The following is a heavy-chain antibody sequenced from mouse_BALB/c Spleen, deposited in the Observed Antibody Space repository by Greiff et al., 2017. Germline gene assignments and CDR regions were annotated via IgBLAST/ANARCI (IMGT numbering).Heavy chain of an antibody. Sequence: EVKLEESGAELVKPGASVKLSCTASGFNIKDTYMHWVKQRPEQGLEWIGRIDPANGNTKYDPKFQGKATITADTSSNTAYLQLSSLTSEDTAVYYCARELDSSDAMDYWGQGTSVTVSS. CDR2: IDPANGNT. CDR1: GFNIKDTY. D-gene: IGHD3-2*01. CDR3: ARELDSSDAMDY. V-gene: IGHV14-3*02. J-gene: IGHJ4*01.